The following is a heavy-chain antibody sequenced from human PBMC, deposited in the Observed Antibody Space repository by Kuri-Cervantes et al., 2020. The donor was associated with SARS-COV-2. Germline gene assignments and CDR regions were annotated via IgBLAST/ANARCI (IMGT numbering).Heavy chain of an antibody. D-gene: IGHD4/OR15-4a*01. CDR2: ISYDGSNK. Sequence: GESLKISCAASGFTFSSYAMHWVRQAPGKGLEWVAVISYDGSNKYYADSVKGRFTISRDNSKNTLYLQMNCLRAEDTAVYYCAKDGAGAHDFWGQGTLVTVSS. V-gene: IGHV3-30-3*01. CDR3: AKDGAGAHDF. J-gene: IGHJ4*02. CDR1: GFTFSSYA.